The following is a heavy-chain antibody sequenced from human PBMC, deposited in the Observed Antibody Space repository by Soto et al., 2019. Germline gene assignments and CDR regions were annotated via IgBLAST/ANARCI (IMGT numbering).Heavy chain of an antibody. CDR3: AKATHTYIVVAYFDY. CDR2: ISYDGSNK. J-gene: IGHJ4*02. CDR1: GFTFSSYG. D-gene: IGHD2-2*01. Sequence: GGSLRLSCAASGFTFSSYGMHWVRQAPGKGLEWVAVISYDGSNKYYADSVKGRFTISRDNSKNTLYLQMNSLRAEDTAVYYCAKATHTYIVVAYFDYWGQGTLVTVSS. V-gene: IGHV3-30*18.